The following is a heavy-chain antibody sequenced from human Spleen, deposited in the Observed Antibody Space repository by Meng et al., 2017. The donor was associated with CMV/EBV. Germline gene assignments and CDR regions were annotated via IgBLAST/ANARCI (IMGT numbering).Heavy chain of an antibody. J-gene: IGHJ6*02. V-gene: IGHV4-34*01. CDR1: GGSFSGYY. CDR2: INHSGST. Sequence: ESLKISCAVYGGSFSGYYWSWIRQPPGKGLEWIGEINHSGSTNYNPSLKSRVTISVDTSKNQFSLKLSSVTAADTAVYYCARVASYYYYGMDVWGQGTTVTVSS. CDR3: ARVASYYYYGMDV.